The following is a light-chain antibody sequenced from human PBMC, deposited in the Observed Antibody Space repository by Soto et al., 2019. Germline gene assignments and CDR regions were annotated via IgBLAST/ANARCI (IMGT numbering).Light chain of an antibody. Sequence: IVMTQSPVTLSVSPGERATLSCRASQIISSNLAWYQQKPGQAPRLLIYGASTRATGTATRFSGSGSGTEFTVTISSLQSEDFAVYFCQQYNDWPLTFGGGTKVEIK. CDR1: QIISSN. CDR3: QQYNDWPLT. V-gene: IGKV3-15*01. CDR2: GAS. J-gene: IGKJ4*01.